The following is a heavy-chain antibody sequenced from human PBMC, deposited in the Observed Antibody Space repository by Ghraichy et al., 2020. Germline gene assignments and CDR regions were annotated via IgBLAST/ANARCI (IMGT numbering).Heavy chain of an antibody. J-gene: IGHJ3*02. Sequence: GGSLRLSCAASGFTFNIAWMSWVRQAPGKGLEWLGRIRSKAAGETTEFAAPVKGRFTISRDDSKNTVFLKMNSLKTEDTAVYYCATGALTYCPNGAGSWNAFDIGGQGTMVTVSS. V-gene: IGHV3-15*01. CDR2: IRSKAAGETT. D-gene: IGHD2-8*01. CDR3: ATGALTYCPNGAGSWNAFDI. CDR1: GFTFNIAW.